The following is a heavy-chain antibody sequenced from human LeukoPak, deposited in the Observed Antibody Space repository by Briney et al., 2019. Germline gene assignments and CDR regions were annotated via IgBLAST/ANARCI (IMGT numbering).Heavy chain of an antibody. D-gene: IGHD6-19*01. CDR3: AREISVAGAYYYYGMDV. V-gene: IGHV3-48*03. CDR1: GFTFISYE. J-gene: IGHJ6*04. CDR2: ISSSGSTM. Sequence: PGGSLRLSCAASGFTFISYEMNWVRQDPGKGLEWVSYISSSGSTMYYADSVKGRFTISRDNAKKSLYLQMNSLRAEDTAVYYCAREISVAGAYYYYGMDVWGKGTTVTVSS.